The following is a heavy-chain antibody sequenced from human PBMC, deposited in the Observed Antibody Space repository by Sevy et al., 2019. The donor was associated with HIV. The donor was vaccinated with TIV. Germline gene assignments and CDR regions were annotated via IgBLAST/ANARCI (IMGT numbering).Heavy chain of an antibody. CDR1: GGSISSYY. CDR2: IYYSGST. Sequence: SENLSLTCTVSGGSISSYYWSWIRQPPGKGLEWLGYIYYSGSTNYNPSLKSRVTISVDTSKNQFSLKLSSVTAADTAVYYCARDDLTCSSSWPRAPYYYYGMDVWGQGTTVTVSS. CDR3: ARDDLTCSSSWPRAPYYYYGMDV. D-gene: IGHD6-13*01. V-gene: IGHV4-59*01. J-gene: IGHJ6*02.